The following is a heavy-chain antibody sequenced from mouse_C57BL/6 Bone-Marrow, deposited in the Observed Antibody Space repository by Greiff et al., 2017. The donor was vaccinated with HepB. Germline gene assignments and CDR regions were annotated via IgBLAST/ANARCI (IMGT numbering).Heavy chain of an antibody. Sequence: VQLQQSGPELVKPGASVKISCKASGYTFTDYYMNWVKQSHGKSLEWIGDINPNNGGTSYNQKFKGKATLTVDKSSSTAYMELRSLTSEDSAVYYCARRWLGDWFAYWGQGTLVTVSA. CDR2: INPNNGGT. D-gene: IGHD2-3*01. V-gene: IGHV1-26*01. CDR3: ARRWLGDWFAY. J-gene: IGHJ3*01. CDR1: GYTFTDYY.